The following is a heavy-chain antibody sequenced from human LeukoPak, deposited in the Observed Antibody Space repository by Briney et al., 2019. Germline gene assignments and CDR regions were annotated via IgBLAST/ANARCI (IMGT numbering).Heavy chain of an antibody. CDR1: GFSFISDW. Sequence: GGSLRLSCVVSGFSFISDWMHWVRQAPGKGLVWVARITSDGSGTTYADSVKGRFIVSRDNAKSTLFLHMNSLRADDTAVYYCATPGQWPVYFDYWGPGTLVTVSS. J-gene: IGHJ4*02. V-gene: IGHV3-74*03. CDR2: ITSDGSGT. CDR3: ATPGQWPVYFDY. D-gene: IGHD6-19*01.